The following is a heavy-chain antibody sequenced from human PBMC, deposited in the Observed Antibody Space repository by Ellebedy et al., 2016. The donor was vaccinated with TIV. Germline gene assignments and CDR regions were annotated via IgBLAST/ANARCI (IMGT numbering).Heavy chain of an antibody. CDR3: AKGSRVVAAIDGMDV. CDR1: GFTFSSYA. CDR2: ISGSGGST. V-gene: IGHV3-23*01. J-gene: IGHJ6*02. D-gene: IGHD2-15*01. Sequence: GGSLRLSXAASGFTFSSYAMSWVRKAPGKGLEWVSAISGSGGSTYYADSVKGRFTISRDNSKNTLYLQMNSLRAEDTAVYYCAKGSRVVAAIDGMDVWGQGTTVTVSS.